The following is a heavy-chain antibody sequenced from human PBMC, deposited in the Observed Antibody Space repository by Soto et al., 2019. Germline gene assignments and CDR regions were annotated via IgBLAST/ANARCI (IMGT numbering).Heavy chain of an antibody. CDR3: AREEVGYCSGGSCYYPYYYYGMDV. V-gene: IGHV1-8*01. J-gene: IGHJ6*02. Sequence: ASVQVCCKASGYTFTSYDINWVRQATGQGLEWMGWMNPNSGNTGYAQKFQGRVTMTRNTSISTAYMELSSLRSEDTAVYYCAREEVGYCSGGSCYYPYYYYGMDVWGQGTTVTVSS. CDR1: GYTFTSYD. CDR2: MNPNSGNT. D-gene: IGHD2-15*01.